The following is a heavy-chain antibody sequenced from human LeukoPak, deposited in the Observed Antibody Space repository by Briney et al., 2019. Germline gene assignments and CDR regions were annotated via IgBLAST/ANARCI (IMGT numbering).Heavy chain of an antibody. D-gene: IGHD6-13*01. CDR1: GYTFTGYY. CDR2: INPNSGGT. Sequence: ASVKVSCKASGYTFTGYYMHWVRQAPGQGLEWMGWINPNSGGTNYAQKFQGRVTMTRDTSISTAYMELSRLRSDDTAVYYCARDLRGIAAAGSEFDYWGQGTLVTVSS. CDR3: ARDLRGIAAAGSEFDY. J-gene: IGHJ4*02. V-gene: IGHV1-2*02.